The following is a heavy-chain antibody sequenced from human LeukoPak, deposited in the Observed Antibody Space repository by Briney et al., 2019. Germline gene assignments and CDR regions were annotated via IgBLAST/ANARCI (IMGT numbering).Heavy chain of an antibody. CDR2: IYYSGST. CDR3: ARVGYCSGGSCYSNAFDI. Sequence: SKTLSLTCTVSGGSIGSYYWSWIRQPPGKGLEWIGYIYYSGSTNYNPSLKSRVTISVDTSKNQFSLKLSSVTAADTAVYYCARVGYCSGGSCYSNAFDIWGQGTMVTVSS. V-gene: IGHV4-59*01. D-gene: IGHD2-15*01. CDR1: GGSIGSYY. J-gene: IGHJ3*02.